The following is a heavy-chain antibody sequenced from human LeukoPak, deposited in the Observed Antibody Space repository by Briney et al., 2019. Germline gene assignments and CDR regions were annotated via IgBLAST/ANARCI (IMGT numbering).Heavy chain of an antibody. J-gene: IGHJ4*02. D-gene: IGHD3-22*01. Sequence: PSETLSLTCAVYGGFFSGYYWSWIRQPPGKGLEWIGEINQSGSTKYNPSLKSRVTISVDTSKNQFSLKLSSVTAADTAVYYCARQRYYYDSSGYYGDTYYFDYWGRGTLVTVSS. CDR2: INQSGST. V-gene: IGHV4-34*01. CDR1: GGFFSGYY. CDR3: ARQRYYYDSSGYYGDTYYFDY.